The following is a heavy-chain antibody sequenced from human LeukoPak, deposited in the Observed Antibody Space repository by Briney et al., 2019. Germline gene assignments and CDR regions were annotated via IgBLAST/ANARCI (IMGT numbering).Heavy chain of an antibody. D-gene: IGHD2-2*01. CDR3: AKDLPSQSYFDY. V-gene: IGHV3-30*02. Sequence: GGSLRLSCAASGFTFSSYGMHWVRQAPGKGLEWVAFIRYDGSNKYYADSVKGRFTISRDNSKNTLYLQMNSLRAEDTAVYYCAKDLPSQSYFDYWGQGTLVTVSS. CDR1: GFTFSSYG. J-gene: IGHJ4*02. CDR2: IRYDGSNK.